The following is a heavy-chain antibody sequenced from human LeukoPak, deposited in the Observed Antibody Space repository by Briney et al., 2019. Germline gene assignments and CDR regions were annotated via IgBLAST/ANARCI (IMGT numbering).Heavy chain of an antibody. CDR1: GFTFSDYY. CDR2: ISSSGSTI. D-gene: IGHD4-17*01. Sequence: GGSLRLSCAASGFTFSDYYMSWIRQAPGKGLEWVSYISSSGSTIYYADSVKGRFTISRDNAMNSLYLQMNSLRAEDTAVYYCARDRPATVTTFDHWGQGTLVTVSS. V-gene: IGHV3-11*04. CDR3: ARDRPATVTTFDH. J-gene: IGHJ4*02.